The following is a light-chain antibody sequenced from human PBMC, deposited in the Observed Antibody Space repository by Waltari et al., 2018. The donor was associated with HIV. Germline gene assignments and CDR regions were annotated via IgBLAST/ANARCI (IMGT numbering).Light chain of an antibody. J-gene: IGLJ3*02. CDR3: TSYTSGSTLVM. V-gene: IGLV2-14*01. CDR2: EVI. Sequence: QSALTQPASVSGSPGQSITISCTGISSDVGGYNSVSWYQHHPGKAPQLLISEVINRPPGVSNRFSASKSGNTASLTISGLQPEDEADYYCTSYTSGSTLVMFGGGTKLTVL. CDR1: SSDVGGYNS.